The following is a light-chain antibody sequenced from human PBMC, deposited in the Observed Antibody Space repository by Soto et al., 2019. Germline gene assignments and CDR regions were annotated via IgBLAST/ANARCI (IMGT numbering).Light chain of an antibody. J-gene: IGKJ1*01. V-gene: IGKV3-20*01. CDR1: QSVTSNH. CDR2: DAS. Sequence: ETVLTQSPGTLSLSPGERATLFCRASQSVTSNHLAWYQQKPGQAPRLLIYDASNRATGIPDRFSGSGSATDFALTISRREPEDFAGYYCQHHMPAPPPLTFGQGTKVEIK. CDR3: QHHMPAPPPLT.